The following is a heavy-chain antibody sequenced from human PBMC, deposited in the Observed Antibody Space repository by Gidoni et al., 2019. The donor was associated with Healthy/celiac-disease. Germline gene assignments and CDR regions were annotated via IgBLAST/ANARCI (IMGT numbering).Heavy chain of an antibody. J-gene: IGHJ4*02. CDR1: GGSISRSRYY. CDR2: IYYSGNT. CDR3: ARTYYDFWSGYYPELDY. D-gene: IGHD3-3*01. V-gene: IGHV4-39*01. Sequence: QLQLQASGPGLVKPSETLSPTCTVSGGSISRSRYYWGCIRQPPGKGLEWIGSIYYSGNTYYNPSLNSRVTISVDTAKNQFALKLSAVTAADTAVYYCARTYYDFWSGYYPELDYWGQGTLVTVSS.